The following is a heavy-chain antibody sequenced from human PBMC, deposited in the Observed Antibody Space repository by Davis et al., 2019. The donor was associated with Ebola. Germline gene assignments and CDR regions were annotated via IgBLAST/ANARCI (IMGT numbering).Heavy chain of an antibody. CDR3: TRILGYCSSTSCYTDYYYAMDV. D-gene: IGHD2-2*02. Sequence: GGSLRLSCAASGFTFSGSAMHWVRQASGKGLEWVGRIRSKANSYATAYAASVKGRFTISRDDSKNTAYLQMNSLKTEDTAVYYCTRILGYCSSTSCYTDYYYAMDVWGQGTTVTVSS. J-gene: IGHJ6*02. V-gene: IGHV3-73*01. CDR2: IRSKANSYAT. CDR1: GFTFSGSA.